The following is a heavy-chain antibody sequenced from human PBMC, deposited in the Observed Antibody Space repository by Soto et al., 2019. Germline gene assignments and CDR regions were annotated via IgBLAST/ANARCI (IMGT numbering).Heavy chain of an antibody. CDR3: ARDDSSGYVY. J-gene: IGHJ4*02. V-gene: IGHV1-18*01. CDR2: XSXYXGXT. D-gene: IGHD3-22*01. CDR1: GYTFTSYG. Sequence: ASVKVPCKACGYTFTSYGMRWVRQAPGKGLEXMXXXSXYXGXTXXXXKLQGRVTMTTDTSPSTAYMELRSLRSDDTAVDYCARDDSSGYVYWGQGTLLTVSS.